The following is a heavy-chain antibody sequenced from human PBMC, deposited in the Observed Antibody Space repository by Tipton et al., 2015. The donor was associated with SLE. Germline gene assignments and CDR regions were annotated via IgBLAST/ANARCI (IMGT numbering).Heavy chain of an antibody. J-gene: IGHJ4*02. D-gene: IGHD6-25*01. V-gene: IGHV4-39*01. CDR1: GGSFSVHYWS. Sequence: TLSLTCAVYGGSFSVHYWSWSWIRQPPGKGLEWIGTIYYSGNTYYNPSLKSRVTISVDTSKNQFSLKLSSVTAADTAVYYCARLRIAASYFDYWGQGTLVTVSS. CDR2: IYYSGNT. CDR3: ARLRIAASYFDY.